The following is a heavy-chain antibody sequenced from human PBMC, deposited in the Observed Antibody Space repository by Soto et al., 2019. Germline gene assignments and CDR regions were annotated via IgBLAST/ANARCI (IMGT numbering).Heavy chain of an antibody. J-gene: IGHJ4*02. CDR3: SRLSTSACRRDLAC. Sequence: EVQLVESGGGLVQPGGSLRLSCAASGFSLSSYWMSWVRQAPGKGLEWVANMNQDGSESDYVGSVKGRFTFTRDNAKNALYLQMNSLRAEDTVVYYFSRLSTSACRRDLACWGQRTLVTVSS. V-gene: IGHV3-7*01. CDR1: GFSLSSYW. CDR2: MNQDGSES.